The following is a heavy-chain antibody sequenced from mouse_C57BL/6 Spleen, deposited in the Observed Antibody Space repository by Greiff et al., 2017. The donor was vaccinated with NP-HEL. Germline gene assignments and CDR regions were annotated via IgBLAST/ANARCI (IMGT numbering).Heavy chain of an antibody. J-gene: IGHJ4*01. CDR2: ILPGSGST. CDR1: GYTFTGYW. D-gene: IGHD1-1*01. V-gene: IGHV1-9*01. Sequence: VQLQQSGAELMKPGASVKLSCKATGYTFTGYWIEWVKQRPGHGLEWIGEILPGSGSTHYNEKFKGKATFTADTSSNTAYMQLSSLTTEDSAIYYFTRSIYYYSSRGAMDYWGQGTSVTVSS. CDR3: TRSIYYYSSRGAMDY.